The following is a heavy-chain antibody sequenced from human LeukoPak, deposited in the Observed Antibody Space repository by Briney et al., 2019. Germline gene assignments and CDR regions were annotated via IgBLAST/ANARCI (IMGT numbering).Heavy chain of an antibody. CDR3: ARVRFYYYGMDV. D-gene: IGHD3-16*01. CDR1: GGSISSYY. Sequence: SETLSLTCTVSGGSISSYYWSWIRQPPGKGLEWIGYIYYSGSTNYNPSLKSRVTISVDTSKNQFSLKLSSVTAADTAVYYCARVRFYYYGMDVWGQGTTVTVSS. V-gene: IGHV4-59*01. J-gene: IGHJ6*02. CDR2: IYYSGST.